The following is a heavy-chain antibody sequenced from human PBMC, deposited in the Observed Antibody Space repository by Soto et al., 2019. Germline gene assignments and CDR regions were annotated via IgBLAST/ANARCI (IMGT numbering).Heavy chain of an antibody. D-gene: IGHD4-17*01. J-gene: IGHJ4*02. Sequence: QVQLVQSGAEVKKPGSSVKVSCKASGGTFSKYPISWVRQAPGQGLEWMGGIIPIFAISRYAQKFQGRITITADGSTRTAYMELSSLRSDDTAVYYCARGGDYGDYWGQGTLVTVSS. CDR3: ARGGDYGDY. V-gene: IGHV1-69*01. CDR2: IIPIFAIS. CDR1: GGTFSKYP.